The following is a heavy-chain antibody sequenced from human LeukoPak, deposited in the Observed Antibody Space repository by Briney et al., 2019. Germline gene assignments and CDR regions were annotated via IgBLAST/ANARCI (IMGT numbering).Heavy chain of an antibody. D-gene: IGHD6-6*01. Sequence: SETLSLTCAVYGGSFSGYYWSWIRQPPGKGLEWIGEINHRGSTSYNPSLKSRLTISKDKSKNQFSLNLNSVTAADTAVYYCARGGAARLHFQNWGQGTLVTVSS. CDR2: INHRGST. CDR1: GGSFSGYY. V-gene: IGHV4-34*01. J-gene: IGHJ1*01. CDR3: ARGGAARLHFQN.